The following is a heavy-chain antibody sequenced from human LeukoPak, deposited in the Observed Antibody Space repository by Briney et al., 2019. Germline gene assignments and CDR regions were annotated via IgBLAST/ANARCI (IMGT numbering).Heavy chain of an antibody. D-gene: IGHD2-15*01. CDR1: GYTFTSYD. CDR3: ARAGELGYCSGGSCSDHYYYYYGMDV. V-gene: IGHV1-8*01. J-gene: IGHJ6*02. Sequence: ASVKVSCKASGYTFTSYDINWVRQATGQGLEWMGWMNPNSGNTGYAQKFQGRVTMTRNTSISTAYMELSSLRSEDTAVYYCARAGELGYCSGGSCSDHYYYYYGMDVWGQGTMVTVSS. CDR2: MNPNSGNT.